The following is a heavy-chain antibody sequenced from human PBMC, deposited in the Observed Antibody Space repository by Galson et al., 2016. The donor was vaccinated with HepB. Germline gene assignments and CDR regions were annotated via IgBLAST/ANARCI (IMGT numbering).Heavy chain of an antibody. J-gene: IGHJ4*02. CDR2: IYYSGST. CDR3: ARGPRYSDSWRFDS. D-gene: IGHD6-13*01. V-gene: IGHV4-59*13. Sequence: ETLSLTCSVSGDSINSYYWTWIRQPPGTGLEWLGYIYYSGSTNYNPSLKNRVIISLDTSKNQFSLKVSSVTAADTAVYYCARGPRYSDSWRFDSWGQGTLVTVSS. CDR1: GDSINSYY.